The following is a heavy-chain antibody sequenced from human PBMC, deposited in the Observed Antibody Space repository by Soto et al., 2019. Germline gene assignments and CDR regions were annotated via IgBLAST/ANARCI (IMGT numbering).Heavy chain of an antibody. V-gene: IGHV3-11*01. CDR2: ISSSGSTI. CDR3: ARDRGIGFYDYVWGSGRTNYFDY. CDR1: GFTFSDYY. D-gene: IGHD3-16*01. Sequence: GGSLRLSCAASGFTFSDYYMSWIRQAPGKGLEWVSYISSSGSTIYYADSVKGRFTISRDNAKNSLYLQMNSLRAEETAVYYCARDRGIGFYDYVWGSGRTNYFDYWGQGTLVTVSS. J-gene: IGHJ4*02.